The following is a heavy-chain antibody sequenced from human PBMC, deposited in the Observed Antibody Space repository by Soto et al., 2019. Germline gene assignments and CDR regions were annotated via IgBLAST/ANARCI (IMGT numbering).Heavy chain of an antibody. V-gene: IGHV3-11*01. CDR2: ISSSGSPI. CDR3: ARYTPLPQQQLDHYFDY. CDR1: GFTFSDYY. D-gene: IGHD6-13*01. J-gene: IGHJ4*02. Sequence: QVQLVESGGGLVKPGGSLRLSCAASGFTFSDYYMSWIRQAPGKGLEWVSYISSSGSPIYYADSVKGRFTISRDNSKNSLYRPMTSLRADDTAVYYCARYTPLPQQQLDHYFDYWGQGTLVTVSS.